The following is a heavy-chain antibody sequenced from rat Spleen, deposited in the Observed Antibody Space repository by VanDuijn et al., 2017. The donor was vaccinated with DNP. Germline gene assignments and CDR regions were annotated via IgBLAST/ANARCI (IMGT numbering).Heavy chain of an antibody. CDR1: GFTFSDYN. CDR2: ITYDGSKT. V-gene: IGHV5-7*01. D-gene: IGHD1-4*01. Sequence: EVQLVESGGGLVQPGRSLKVSCAASGFTFSDYNMAWVRQAPKKGLEWVATITYDGSKTYYRDSVKGRFTISRDNAKSTLYLQMDSLRSEDTATYYCARRDYPVPAYWGQGTLVTVSS. CDR3: ARRDYPVPAY. J-gene: IGHJ3*01.